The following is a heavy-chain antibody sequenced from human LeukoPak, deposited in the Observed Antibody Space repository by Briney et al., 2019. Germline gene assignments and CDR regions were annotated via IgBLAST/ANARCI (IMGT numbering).Heavy chain of an antibody. D-gene: IGHD3-16*02. J-gene: IGHJ6*03. CDR1: GFTFSSYE. Sequence: GGSLRLSCAASGFTFSSYEMNWVRQAPGKGLEWVSYISSSGSTIYYADSVKGRFTISRDNAKNSLYLQMNSLRAEDTAVYYCARDRYLRWGSYLLASYYYMDVWGKGTTVTISS. V-gene: IGHV3-48*03. CDR3: ARDRYLRWGSYLLASYYYMDV. CDR2: ISSSGSTI.